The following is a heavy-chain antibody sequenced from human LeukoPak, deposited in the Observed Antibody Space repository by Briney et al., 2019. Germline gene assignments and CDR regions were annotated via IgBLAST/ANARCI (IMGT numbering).Heavy chain of an antibody. J-gene: IGHJ4*02. CDR3: ARSLQITRNSFDY. CDR2: ISYDGSDK. D-gene: IGHD3-16*01. V-gene: IGHV3-30-3*01. Sequence: GGSLRLSCAASGFTFSSYAMHWVRQAPGKGLEWVAVISYDGSDKYYPDSVKGRFTISRDNSKNTLYLQMNSLRPEDTAVYYCARSLQITRNSFDYWGQGTLVTVSS. CDR1: GFTFSSYA.